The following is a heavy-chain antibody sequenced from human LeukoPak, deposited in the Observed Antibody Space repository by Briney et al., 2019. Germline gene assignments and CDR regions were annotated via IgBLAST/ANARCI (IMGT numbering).Heavy chain of an antibody. CDR1: GFTFSSYW. V-gene: IGHV3-48*04. Sequence: GGSLRLSCAASGFTFSSYWMHWVRQTPGKGLEWVSYISSSGSTIYYADSVKGRFTISRDNAKNSLYLQMKSLRAEDTAVYYCARDRGTFYDILTGYYRGSGYYYYMDVWGKGTTVTISS. D-gene: IGHD3-9*01. CDR2: ISSSGSTI. J-gene: IGHJ6*03. CDR3: ARDRGTFYDILTGYYRGSGYYYYMDV.